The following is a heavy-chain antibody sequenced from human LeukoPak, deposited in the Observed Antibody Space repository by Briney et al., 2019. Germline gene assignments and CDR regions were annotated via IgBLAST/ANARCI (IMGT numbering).Heavy chain of an antibody. CDR3: ARTITIFGVSSSNWFDP. D-gene: IGHD3-3*01. V-gene: IGHV3-11*01. Sequence: GGSLRLSCAASGFTFSDYCMSWIRQAPGKGLEWVSYISSSGSTIYYADSVKGRFTISRDNAKNSLYLQMNSLRAEDTAVYYCARTITIFGVSSSNWFDPWGQGTLVTVSS. CDR2: ISSSGSTI. J-gene: IGHJ5*02. CDR1: GFTFSDYC.